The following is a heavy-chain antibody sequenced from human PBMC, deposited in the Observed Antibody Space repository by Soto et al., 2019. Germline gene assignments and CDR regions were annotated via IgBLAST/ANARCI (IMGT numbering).Heavy chain of an antibody. CDR2: ISGSGGST. D-gene: IGHD4-17*01. Sequence: EVQLLESGGGLVQPGGSLRLSCAASGFTFSSYAMSWVGQAPGKGLEWVSAISGSGGSTYYADSVKGRFTISRDNSKNTLYLQMNSLRAEDTAVYYCAKFGDYGRDYFDYWGQGTLVTVSS. CDR1: GFTFSSYA. J-gene: IGHJ4*02. CDR3: AKFGDYGRDYFDY. V-gene: IGHV3-23*01.